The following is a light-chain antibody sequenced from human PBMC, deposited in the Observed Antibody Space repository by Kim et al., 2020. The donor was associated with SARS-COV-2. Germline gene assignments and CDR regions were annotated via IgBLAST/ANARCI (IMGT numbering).Light chain of an antibody. V-gene: IGKV4-1*01. J-gene: IGKJ3*01. CDR2: WAS. CDR3: QQYYTTPPS. CDR1: QSVFYSSNNKNY. Sequence: ATINCKSSQSVFYSSNNKNYLTWYQQKPGQPPKLLIYWASTRESGVPDRFSDSGSGTDFTLTISSLQAEDVAVYYCQQYYTTPPSFGPGTKVDIK.